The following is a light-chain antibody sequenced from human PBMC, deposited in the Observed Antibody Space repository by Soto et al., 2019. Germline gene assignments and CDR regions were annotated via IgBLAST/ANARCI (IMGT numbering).Light chain of an antibody. J-gene: IGKJ1*01. CDR1: PGIRND. CDR3: LQDYNYPPT. CDR2: AAS. V-gene: IGKV1-6*01. Sequence: ALQMTQSPSSLSASVGDRGTITCRASPGIRNDLGWYQQKPGKAPKLLIYAASSLQSGVPSRFSGSGSGTDFTLTISSLQPEDFATYYCLQDYNYPPTFGQGTMVEIK.